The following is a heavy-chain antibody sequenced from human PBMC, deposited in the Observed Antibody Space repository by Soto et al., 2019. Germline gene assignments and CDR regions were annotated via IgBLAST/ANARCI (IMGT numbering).Heavy chain of an antibody. V-gene: IGHV3-15*01. D-gene: IGHD6-19*01. Sequence: SLRLSCAASGFSFSNAWMSWVRQAPGKGLEWVGRIKSKTDGGTTDYAAPVKGRFTISRDDSKNTLYLQMNSLKTEDTAVYYCTTSTGSGWYAFDYWGQGTLVTVSS. CDR1: GFSFSNAW. CDR3: TTSTGSGWYAFDY. CDR2: IKSKTDGGTT. J-gene: IGHJ4*02.